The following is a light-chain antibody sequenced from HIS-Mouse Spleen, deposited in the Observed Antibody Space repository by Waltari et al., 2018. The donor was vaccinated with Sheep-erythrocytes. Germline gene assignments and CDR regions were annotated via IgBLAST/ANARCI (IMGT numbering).Light chain of an antibody. CDR3: CSYAGSSTPWV. V-gene: IGLV2-23*01. Sequence: QSALTQPASVSGSPGQSITIPCTGTSSDVGRYNLFSWYQQHPGQAPKLMIYEGSKRPSGVSNRFSGSKSGNTASLTISGLQAEDEADYYCCSYAGSSTPWVFGGGTKLTVL. CDR2: EGS. J-gene: IGLJ3*02. CDR1: SSDVGRYNL.